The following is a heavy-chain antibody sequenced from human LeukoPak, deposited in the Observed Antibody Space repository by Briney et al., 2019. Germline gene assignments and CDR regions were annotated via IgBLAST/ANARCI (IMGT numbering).Heavy chain of an antibody. CDR1: GFTFSSYW. CDR2: IKEDGSEK. CDR3: ARAQWTAFDYYYYMDV. V-gene: IGHV3-7*01. J-gene: IGHJ6*03. Sequence: GGSLRLSCAASGFTFSSYWMSWVRQAPGKGLEWVANIKEDGSEKYYVDSVKGRFTISRDNAKDSLYLQMNGLRAEDTAIYYCARAQWTAFDYYYYMDVWGKGTTVTVSS. D-gene: IGHD3/OR15-3a*01.